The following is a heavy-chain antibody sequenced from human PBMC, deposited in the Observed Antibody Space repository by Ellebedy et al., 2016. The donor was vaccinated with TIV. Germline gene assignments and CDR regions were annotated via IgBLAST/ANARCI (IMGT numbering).Heavy chain of an antibody. CDR3: AAGIAVAGGGY. Sequence: MPSETLSLTCTVSGGSISSSSYYWGWIRQPPGKGLEWIGSIYYSGSTYYNPSLKSRVTISVDTSKNQFSLKLSSVTAADTAVYYCAAGIAVAGGGYWGQGTLVTVSS. J-gene: IGHJ4*02. CDR2: IYYSGST. CDR1: GGSISSSSYY. V-gene: IGHV4-39*01. D-gene: IGHD6-19*01.